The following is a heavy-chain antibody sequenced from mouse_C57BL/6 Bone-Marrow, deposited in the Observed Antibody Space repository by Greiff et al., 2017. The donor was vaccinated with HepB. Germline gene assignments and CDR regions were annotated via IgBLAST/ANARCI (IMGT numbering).Heavy chain of an antibody. CDR3: ARDNYDYDEDY. V-gene: IGHV3-6*01. J-gene: IGHJ2*01. Sequence: EVKLEESGPGLVKPSQSLSLTCSVTGYSITSGYYWNWIRQFPGNKLEWMGYISYDGSNNYNPSLKNRISITRDTSKNQFFLKLNSVTTEDTATYYCARDNYDYDEDYWGQGTTLTVSS. CDR1: GYSITSGYY. CDR2: ISYDGSN. D-gene: IGHD2-4*01.